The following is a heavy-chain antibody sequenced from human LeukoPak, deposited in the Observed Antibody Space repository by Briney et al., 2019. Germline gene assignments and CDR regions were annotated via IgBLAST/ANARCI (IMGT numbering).Heavy chain of an antibody. CDR3: AKVPIRGYDILTGYYPDY. Sequence: GGSLRLSCAASGFXFSSYAMSWVRQAPGKGLEWVSAISGSGGSTYYADSVKGRFTISRDNSKNTLYLQMNSLRAEDTAVYYCAKVPIRGYDILTGYYPDYWGQGTLVTVSS. D-gene: IGHD3-9*01. J-gene: IGHJ4*02. V-gene: IGHV3-23*01. CDR2: ISGSGGST. CDR1: GFXFSSYA.